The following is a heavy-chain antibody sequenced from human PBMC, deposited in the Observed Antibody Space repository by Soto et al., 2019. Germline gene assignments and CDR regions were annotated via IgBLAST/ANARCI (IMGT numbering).Heavy chain of an antibody. D-gene: IGHD6-19*01. V-gene: IGHV1-2*02. CDR2: INPTSGGT. CDR1: GYTFTDYY. CDR3: SSAYAVVGGSSNPLPFDY. J-gene: IGHJ4*02. Sequence: GASVKVSCKASGYTFTDYYVHWVRQAPGQGLEWMGLINPTSGGTSYAQNFQGRVTMTRDTSISTAHMELSSLTSDDTAVYFYSSAYAVVGGSSNPLPFDYWGQGTLVTVSS.